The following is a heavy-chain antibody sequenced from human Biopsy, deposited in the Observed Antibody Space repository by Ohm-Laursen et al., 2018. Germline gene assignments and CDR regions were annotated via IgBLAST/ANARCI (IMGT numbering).Heavy chain of an antibody. D-gene: IGHD3-22*01. CDR1: GDSISSYY. CDR3: ARDRGYYSDRTVPGYFDL. CDR2: VYYTGST. Sequence: SDTLSLTCTVSGDSISSYYWSWIRQPPGKGLKWIGYVYYTGSTDYNPSLQSRVTISVDTSKNHFSLRLRSVTPADTAIYYCARDRGYYSDRTVPGYFDLWGRGTLVTVSS. V-gene: IGHV4-59*01. J-gene: IGHJ2*01.